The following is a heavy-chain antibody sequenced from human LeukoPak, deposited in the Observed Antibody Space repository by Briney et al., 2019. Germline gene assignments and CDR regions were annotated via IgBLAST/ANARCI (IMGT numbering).Heavy chain of an antibody. J-gene: IGHJ4*02. Sequence: GGSLRLPCAASGFTFSSYAMHWVRQAPGKGLEWVAVISYDGSNKYYADSVKGRFTISRDNSKNTLYLQMNSLRAEDTAVYYCARDPEIAAFDYWGQGTLVTVSS. CDR3: ARDPEIAAFDY. CDR1: GFTFSSYA. D-gene: IGHD6-13*01. V-gene: IGHV3-30-3*01. CDR2: ISYDGSNK.